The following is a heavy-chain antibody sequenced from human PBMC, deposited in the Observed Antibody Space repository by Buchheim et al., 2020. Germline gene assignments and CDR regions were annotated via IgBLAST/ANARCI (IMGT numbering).Heavy chain of an antibody. V-gene: IGHV3-33*06. D-gene: IGHD5-12*01. J-gene: IGHJ4*02. Sequence: QVQLVESGGGVVQPGRSLRLSCAASGFTFKNYGMHWVRQAPGKGLEWVAVVWHDGNVKDYAGFVEGRFTVSRDNSKNTLYLQMNSLSAEDTAVYYCAKDPPSGYYYFDYWGQGTL. CDR1: GFTFKNYG. CDR3: AKDPPSGYYYFDY. CDR2: VWHDGNVK.